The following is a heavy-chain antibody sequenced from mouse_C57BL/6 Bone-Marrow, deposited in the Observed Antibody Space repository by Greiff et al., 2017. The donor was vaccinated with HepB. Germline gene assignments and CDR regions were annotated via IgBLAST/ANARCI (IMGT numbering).Heavy chain of an antibody. CDR2: ISDGGSYT. D-gene: IGHD1-1*01. J-gene: IGHJ2*01. V-gene: IGHV5-4*01. CDR1: GFTFSSYA. CDR3: ARVLITTVVATFDY. Sequence: DVHLVESGGGLVKPGGSLKLSCAASGFTFSSYAMSWVRQTPEKRLEWVATISDGGSYTYYPDNVKGRFTISRDNAKNNLYLQMSHLKSEDTAMYYCARVLITTVVATFDYWGQGTTLTVSS.